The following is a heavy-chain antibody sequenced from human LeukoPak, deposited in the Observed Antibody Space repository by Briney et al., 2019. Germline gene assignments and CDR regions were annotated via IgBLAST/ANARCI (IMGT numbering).Heavy chain of an antibody. CDR2: IRSYVDGGTT. CDR3: AKDLPLSRARFFQH. J-gene: IGHJ1*01. D-gene: IGHD2-15*01. CDR1: GFTFSSYA. Sequence: PGGSLRLSCAASGFTFSSYAMSWVRQAPGKGLEWVGHIRSYVDGGTTEYAASVRDRFIISRDDSKNTLHLQMSSLKTEDTAVYFCAKDLPLSRARFFQHWGQGTLVTVSS. V-gene: IGHV3-15*01.